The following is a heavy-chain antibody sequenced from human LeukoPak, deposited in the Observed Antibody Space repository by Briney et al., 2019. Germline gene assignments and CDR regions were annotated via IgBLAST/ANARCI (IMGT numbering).Heavy chain of an antibody. CDR2: IYTGGST. V-gene: IGHV4-4*07. CDR3: ARSRGAQWLLLLGFIHRDNWFDP. Sequence: PSETLSLTCTVSGGSISTYGWSWIRQPAGKGLEWIGRIYTGGSTNYNPSLKSRVTISVDTSKNEFSLKLSSVTAADTAVYYCARSRGAQWLLLLGFIHRDNWFDPWGQGTLVTVSS. J-gene: IGHJ5*02. D-gene: IGHD3-22*01. CDR1: GGSISTYG.